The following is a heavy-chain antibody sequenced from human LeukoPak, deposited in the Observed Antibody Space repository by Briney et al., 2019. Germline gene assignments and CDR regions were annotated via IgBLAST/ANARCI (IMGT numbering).Heavy chain of an antibody. V-gene: IGHV4-39*07. CDR3: ASEEDRSGD. D-gene: IGHD3-22*01. Sequence: PSETLSLTCTVSGGSISSSNYYWAWIRQPPGQGLEWIGSNRGNAYYNPSLKSRVTISVDTSKNQFSLSLSSVTAADTAVYYCASEEDRSGDWGQGTLVTVTS. CDR2: NRGNA. J-gene: IGHJ4*02. CDR1: GGSISSSNYY.